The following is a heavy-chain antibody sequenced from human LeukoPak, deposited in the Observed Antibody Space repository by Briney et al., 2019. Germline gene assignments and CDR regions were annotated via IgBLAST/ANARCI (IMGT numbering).Heavy chain of an antibody. V-gene: IGHV5-51*01. CDR3: ARRNYYDSSGYPSPFDY. CDR2: IYPGDSDT. CDR1: GYGFTSYW. Sequence: GESLKISCKGSGYGFTSYWIGWVRQMPGKGLEWMGIIYPGDSDTRYSPSFQGQVTIPADKSISTAYLQWSSLKASDTAMYYCARRNYYDSSGYPSPFDYWGQGTLVTVSS. J-gene: IGHJ4*02. D-gene: IGHD3-22*01.